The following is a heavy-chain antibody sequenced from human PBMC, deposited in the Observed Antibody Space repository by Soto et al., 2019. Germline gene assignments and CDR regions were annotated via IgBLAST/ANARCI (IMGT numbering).Heavy chain of an antibody. D-gene: IGHD3-22*01. CDR1: GFTFSSYS. J-gene: IGHJ4*02. Sequence: GGSLRLSCAASGFTFSSYSMNWVRQAPGKGLEWVSYISSSSSTIYYADSVKGRFTLSRDNSKNTLYLQMNTLRAEDTAVYYCAKDVSTYYYETSGHSLFDYWGQGTLVTVSS. CDR2: ISSSSSTI. CDR3: AKDVSTYYYETSGHSLFDY. V-gene: IGHV3-48*01.